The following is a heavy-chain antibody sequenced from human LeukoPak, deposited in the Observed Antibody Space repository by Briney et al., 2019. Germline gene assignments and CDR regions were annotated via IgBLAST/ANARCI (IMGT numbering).Heavy chain of an antibody. D-gene: IGHD3-3*01. CDR3: AREIRGYYAAY. CDR2: ISYDGSFQ. Sequence: PGGSLRLSCAASGFNFVNYAMHWVRQAPGKGLDWVALISYDGSFQSYADSVKGRFTISRDSSTNTVSLQMNSLGDEDTAMYYCAREIRGYYAAYWGQGILVTVSS. V-gene: IGHV3-30*04. J-gene: IGHJ4*02. CDR1: GFNFVNYA.